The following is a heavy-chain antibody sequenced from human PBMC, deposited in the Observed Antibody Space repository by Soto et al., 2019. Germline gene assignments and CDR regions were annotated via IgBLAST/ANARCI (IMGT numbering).Heavy chain of an antibody. CDR1: GFTFSSYG. CDR3: AREWGAMITFGGVIHY. V-gene: IGHV3-33*01. J-gene: IGHJ4*02. D-gene: IGHD3-16*02. CDR2: IWYDGSNK. Sequence: QVQLVESGGGVVQPVRSLRLSCAASGFTFSSYGMHWVRQAPGKGLEWVAVIWYDGSNKYYADSVKGRFTISRDNSKNTLYLQMNSLRAEDTAVYYCAREWGAMITFGGVIHYWGQGTLVTVSS.